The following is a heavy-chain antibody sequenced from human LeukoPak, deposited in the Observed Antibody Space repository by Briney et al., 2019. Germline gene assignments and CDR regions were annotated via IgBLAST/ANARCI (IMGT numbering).Heavy chain of an antibody. D-gene: IGHD3-22*01. V-gene: IGHV3-30-3*01. CDR1: GFTFSSYA. Sequence: GGSLRLSCAASGFTFSSYAMHWVRQAPGNGLEWVAVISYDGSNKYYADSVKGRFTISRDNSKNTLYLQMNSLRAEDTAVYYCERPYYYDSSGYRGGDYWGQGTLVTVSS. CDR3: ERPYYYDSSGYRGGDY. CDR2: ISYDGSNK. J-gene: IGHJ4*02.